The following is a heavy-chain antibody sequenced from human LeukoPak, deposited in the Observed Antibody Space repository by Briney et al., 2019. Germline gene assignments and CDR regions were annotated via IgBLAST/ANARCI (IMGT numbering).Heavy chain of an antibody. CDR3: AKDNWNDFRGYFDY. D-gene: IGHD1-20*01. V-gene: IGHV3-23*01. Sequence: GGSLRLSCAASGFTFSSYAMSWVRQAPGKGLEWVSAISGSGGSTYYADSVKGRFTISRDDSKNTLYLQMNSLRAEDTAVYYCAKDNWNDFRGYFDYWGQGTLVTVSS. J-gene: IGHJ4*02. CDR1: GFTFSSYA. CDR2: ISGSGGST.